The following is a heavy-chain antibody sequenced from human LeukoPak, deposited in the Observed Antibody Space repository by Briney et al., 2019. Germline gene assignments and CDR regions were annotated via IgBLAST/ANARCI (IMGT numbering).Heavy chain of an antibody. V-gene: IGHV4-34*01. J-gene: IGHJ4*02. Sequence: PSETLSLTCDVYGGSFSGYYWSWIRQPPGKGLEWIGEINHSGSTNYNPSLKSRVTISVDTSKNQFSLKLSSVTAADTAVYYCARGHYCSSTSCYVMGFDYWGQGTLVTVSS. CDR1: GGSFSGYY. CDR3: ARGHYCSSTSCYVMGFDY. D-gene: IGHD2-2*01. CDR2: INHSGST.